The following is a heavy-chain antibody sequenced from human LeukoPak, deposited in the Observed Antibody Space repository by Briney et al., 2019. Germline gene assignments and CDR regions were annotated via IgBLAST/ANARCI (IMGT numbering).Heavy chain of an antibody. CDR2: IIPMLGIP. D-gene: IGHD1-1*01. J-gene: IGHJ4*02. Sequence: SVKVSCKASGGTFSSSAINWVRQAPGQGLEWMGRIIPMLGIPNYAQKFQGRVTITADKFTSTAYMELCSLRSEDTAVYYCARGPWNPARFDYWGQGTLVTVSS. V-gene: IGHV1-69*04. CDR3: ARGPWNPARFDY. CDR1: GGTFSSSA.